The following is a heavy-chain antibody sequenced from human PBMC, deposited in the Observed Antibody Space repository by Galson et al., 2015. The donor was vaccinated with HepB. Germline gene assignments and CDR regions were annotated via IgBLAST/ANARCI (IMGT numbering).Heavy chain of an antibody. Sequence: TLSLTCGVYGGSFTFSGDYWSWIRQPPGKGLEWIGEINHSGSTTYNPSLKSRVTISVDTSKNRFSLKLSSVTAADTAVYYCARTVGAQRVPAVRRRGWYFDLWGRGTLVTVSS. V-gene: IGHV4-34*01. J-gene: IGHJ2*01. CDR3: ARTVGAQRVPAVRRRGWYFDL. CDR1: GGSFTFSGDY. CDR2: INHSGST. D-gene: IGHD2-2*01.